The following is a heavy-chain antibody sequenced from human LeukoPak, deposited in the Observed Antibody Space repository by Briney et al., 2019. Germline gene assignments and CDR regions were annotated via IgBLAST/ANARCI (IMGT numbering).Heavy chain of an antibody. D-gene: IGHD6-6*01. CDR3: AKDREYSSSSSFDY. J-gene: IGHJ4*02. V-gene: IGHV3-9*01. CDR2: ISWNSGSI. Sequence: EXXXGISWNSGSIGYADSVKGRFTISRDNAKNSLYLQMNSLRAEDTALYYCAKDREYSSSSSFDYWAREPWSPSPQ.